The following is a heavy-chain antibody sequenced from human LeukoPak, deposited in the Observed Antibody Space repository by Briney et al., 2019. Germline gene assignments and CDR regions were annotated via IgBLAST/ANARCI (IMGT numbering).Heavy chain of an antibody. D-gene: IGHD2-2*01. CDR3: ARHTLTSCPPHGCYYYYMDV. CDR1: GYSFTSYW. J-gene: IGHJ6*03. V-gene: IGHV5-51*01. CDR2: IYPGDSDT. Sequence: GESLKISCKGSGYSFTSYWIGWVRQMPGKGLEWMGIIYPGDSDTRYSPSFQGQVTISADKSISTAYLQWSSLKASDTAMYYCARHTLTSCPPHGCYYYYMDVWGKGTTVTVSS.